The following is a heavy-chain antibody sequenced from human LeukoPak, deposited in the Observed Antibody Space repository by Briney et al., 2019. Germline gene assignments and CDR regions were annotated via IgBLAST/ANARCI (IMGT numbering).Heavy chain of an antibody. CDR3: AKLNHSSSWYYYYYYGMDV. V-gene: IGHV4-59*01. CDR2: ISYTGIT. Sequence: TSETLSLTCSVSGVSISGYSWTWLRQPPGKRLEWIGYISYTGITYYNPSLMSRVTISVATSKNQFSLKLTSVTAADSAVYYCAKLNHSSSWYYYYYYGMDVWGQGTTVTVPS. CDR1: GVSISGYS. J-gene: IGHJ6*02. D-gene: IGHD6-13*01.